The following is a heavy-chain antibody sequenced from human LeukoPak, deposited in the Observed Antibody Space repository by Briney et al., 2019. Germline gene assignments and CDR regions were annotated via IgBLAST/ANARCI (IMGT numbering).Heavy chain of an antibody. V-gene: IGHV3-11*04. D-gene: IGHD2-15*01. CDR3: TRVARYCSGGICYSGY. CDR2: ISSSGSTI. CDR1: GFTFSDCY. Sequence: PGGSLRLSCAASGFTFSDCYMSWIRQAPGKGLEWVSYISSSGSTIYYADSVKGRFTVSRDNAKNSLYLQMNSLRAEDTAVYYCTRVARYCSGGICYSGYWSQGTLVTVSS. J-gene: IGHJ4*02.